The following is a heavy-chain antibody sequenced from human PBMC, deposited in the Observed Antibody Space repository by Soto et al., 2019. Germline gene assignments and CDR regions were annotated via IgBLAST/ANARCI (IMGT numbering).Heavy chain of an antibody. D-gene: IGHD2-21*01. CDR3: ARSVAYCGGDCYR. CDR1: GDTLSSGGYY. CDR2: IYYSGSS. J-gene: IGHJ4*02. Sequence: PSETLSLTGTVSGDTLSSGGYYWSWIRQRPGKGLEWIGYIYYSGSSDFNPSLKSRAHISLDTSKRQFSLELTSVTTADTAVYYCARSVAYCGGDCYRWGRGTLVTVSS. V-gene: IGHV4-31*03.